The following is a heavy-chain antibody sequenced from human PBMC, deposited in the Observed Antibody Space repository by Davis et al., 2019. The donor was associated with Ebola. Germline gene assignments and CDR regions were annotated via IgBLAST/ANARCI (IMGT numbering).Heavy chain of an antibody. D-gene: IGHD4-23*01. CDR3: ATSNHGGNYYYYGMDV. V-gene: IGHV4-59*08. J-gene: IGHJ6*02. CDR1: GGSISSYY. CDR2: IYYSGST. Sequence: MPSETLSLTCTVSGGSISSYYWSWIRQPPGKGLEWIGYIYYSGSTNYNPSLKSRVTISVDTSKNQFSLKLSSVTAADTAVYYCATSNHGGNYYYYGMDVWGQGTTVTVSS.